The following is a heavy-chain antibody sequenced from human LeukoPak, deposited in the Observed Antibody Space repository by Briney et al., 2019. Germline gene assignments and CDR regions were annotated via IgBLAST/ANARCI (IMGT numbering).Heavy chain of an antibody. D-gene: IGHD2-21*02. CDR1: GFTFSSYS. Sequence: GGSLRLSCAATGFTFSSYSMNWVRQAPGKGLEWVSSISSSSSYIYYADSVKGRFTISRDNAKNSLYLQMNSLRAEDTAVYYCARISVAYCGGDCYSGFDPWGQGTLVTVSS. CDR2: ISSSSSYI. CDR3: ARISVAYCGGDCYSGFDP. V-gene: IGHV3-21*01. J-gene: IGHJ5*02.